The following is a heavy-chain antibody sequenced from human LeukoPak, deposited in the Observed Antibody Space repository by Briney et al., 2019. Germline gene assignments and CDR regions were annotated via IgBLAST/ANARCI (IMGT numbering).Heavy chain of an antibody. CDR3: AKDREVVVITFFDY. CDR2: IRYDGSNK. CDR1: GFTFSSYG. Sequence: GGSLRLSCAASGFTFSSYGMHWVRQAPGKGLEGVAFIRYDGSNKYYADSVKGRFTISRDNSKNTLYLQMNSLRAEDTAVYYCAKDREVVVITFFDYWGQGTLVTVSS. D-gene: IGHD3-22*01. V-gene: IGHV3-30*02. J-gene: IGHJ4*02.